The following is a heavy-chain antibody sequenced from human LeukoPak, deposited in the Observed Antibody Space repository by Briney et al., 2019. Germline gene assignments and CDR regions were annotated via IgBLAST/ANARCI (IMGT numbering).Heavy chain of an antibody. Sequence: GGSLRLSCAASGFTFSSYGMHWVRQAPGKGLEWVTFIRYDGSNKYYADSVKGRFTISRDNSKNTLYLQMNSLRAEDTAVYYCARGKEYSGSYYSQGGFDYWGQGTLVTVSS. V-gene: IGHV3-30*02. D-gene: IGHD1-26*01. CDR2: IRYDGSNK. CDR1: GFTFSSYG. CDR3: ARGKEYSGSYYSQGGFDY. J-gene: IGHJ4*02.